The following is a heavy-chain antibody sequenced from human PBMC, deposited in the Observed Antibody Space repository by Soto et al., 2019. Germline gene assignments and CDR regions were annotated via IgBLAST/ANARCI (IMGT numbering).Heavy chain of an antibody. CDR3: AKLPAA. CDR1: GFTFSAYV. J-gene: IGHJ4*02. Sequence: EVEVLESGGGLVQPGGSLRLSCAAYGFTFSAYVMSWVRQAPGKGLEWVSSITSSGVGTYYADSVKGRFTVSRDNSKNTVYLQMNSMRDEDTAVYYCAKLPAAWGQGTLVTVSS. D-gene: IGHD6-13*01. V-gene: IGHV3-23*01. CDR2: ITSSGVGT.